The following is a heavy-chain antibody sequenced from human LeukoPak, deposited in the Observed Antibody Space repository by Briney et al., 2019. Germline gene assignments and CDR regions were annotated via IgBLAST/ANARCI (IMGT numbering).Heavy chain of an antibody. CDR2: IYYSGST. CDR1: GGSISSYY. CDR3: AGGKVNWNDVPEN. D-gene: IGHD1-1*01. V-gene: IGHV4-59*01. Sequence: PSETLSLTCTVSGGSISSYYWSWIRQPPGKGLEWIGYIYYSGSTNYNPSLKSRVTISVDTSKNQFSLKLSSVTAADTAVYYCAGGKVNWNDVPENWGQGTLVTVSS. J-gene: IGHJ4*02.